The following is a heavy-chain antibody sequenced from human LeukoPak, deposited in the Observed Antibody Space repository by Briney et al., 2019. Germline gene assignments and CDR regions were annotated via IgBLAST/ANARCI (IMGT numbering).Heavy chain of an antibody. CDR3: AREYSTSSEGDYFDY. J-gene: IGHJ4*02. CDR2: IYHSGST. Sequence: SEPLSLPCTVSVASITTYYWTWIRQPPGKGLEWIGYIYHSGSTNYNPSLKSRVTISLDTSRNQFSLRLSSVTAADTAVYFCAREYSTSSEGDYFDYWGQGSLVTVSS. CDR1: VASITTYY. V-gene: IGHV4-59*01. D-gene: IGHD6-6*01.